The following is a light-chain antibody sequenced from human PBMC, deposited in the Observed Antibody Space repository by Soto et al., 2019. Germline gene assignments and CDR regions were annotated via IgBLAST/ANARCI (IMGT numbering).Light chain of an antibody. CDR2: EVS. CDR3: MQSTQLPPT. CDR1: QSLLHITGETF. J-gene: IGKJ5*01. Sequence: DVVMTQTPLSLPVAPGQPASISSKSSQSLLHITGETFLFWYLQKKGQSPQLLIYEVSTRVSGVPDRFSGSGSGTDFTLEISRVETDDVGIYYCMQSTQLPPTFGQGTRLEIK. V-gene: IGKV2D-29*02.